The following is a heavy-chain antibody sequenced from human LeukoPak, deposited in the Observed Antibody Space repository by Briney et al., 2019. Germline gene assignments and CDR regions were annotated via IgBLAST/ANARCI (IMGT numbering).Heavy chain of an antibody. Sequence: GGSLRLSCAASGFTFSSYAMHRVRQAPGKGLEWVTLISYDGSNQYYADSVKGRFTISRDNSKNTLYLQMNSLRAEDTAVYYCAREVYYGSGSRKYYFDFWGQGTLVTVPS. D-gene: IGHD3-10*01. CDR1: GFTFSSYA. CDR3: AREVYYGSGSRKYYFDF. J-gene: IGHJ4*02. V-gene: IGHV3-30*01. CDR2: ISYDGSNQ.